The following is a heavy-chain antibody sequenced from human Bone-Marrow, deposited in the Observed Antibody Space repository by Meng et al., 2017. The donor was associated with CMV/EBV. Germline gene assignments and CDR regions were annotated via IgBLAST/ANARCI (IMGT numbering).Heavy chain of an antibody. CDR3: VRMQDYNNYGVY. V-gene: IGHV3-66*02. D-gene: IGHD4-11*01. Sequence: GESLKISCAASGFTVSNNYMSWVRQAPGKGLEWVSVIYTGGTTYYADYVKGRFTISRDDSRNTLYLQMNSLRAEDTAVYYCVRMQDYNNYGVYWGQGTLVTVSS. CDR2: IYTGGTT. CDR1: GFTVSNNY. J-gene: IGHJ4*02.